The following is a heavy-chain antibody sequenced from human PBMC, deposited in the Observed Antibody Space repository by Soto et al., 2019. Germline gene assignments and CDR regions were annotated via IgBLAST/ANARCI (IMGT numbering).Heavy chain of an antibody. Sequence: QPGGSLRLSCAASGFSLSNNGMHWVRQAPGKGLEWVAVISYDGNNKYYADSVKGRFTISRDNSKNTVYLEMNNLRAEDTAMYYCAKGGSGNYLTYYYYGMDVWGQGTTVTVSS. CDR1: GFSLSNNG. J-gene: IGHJ6*02. D-gene: IGHD3-22*01. CDR2: ISYDGNNK. CDR3: AKGGSGNYLTYYYYGMDV. V-gene: IGHV3-30*18.